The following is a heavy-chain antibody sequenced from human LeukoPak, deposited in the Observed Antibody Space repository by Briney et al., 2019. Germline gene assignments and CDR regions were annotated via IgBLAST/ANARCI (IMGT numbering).Heavy chain of an antibody. V-gene: IGHV3-23*01. J-gene: IGHJ4*02. CDR2: ISGSGGST. D-gene: IGHD2-2*01. Sequence: GGSLRLSCAASGFTFSSYGMSWVRQAPGKGLEWVSAISGSGGSTYYADSVKGRFTISRDNSKNTLYLQMNSLRAEDTAVYYCAKGYCSSTSCLKTDWGQGALVTVSS. CDR1: GFTFSSYG. CDR3: AKGYCSSTSCLKTD.